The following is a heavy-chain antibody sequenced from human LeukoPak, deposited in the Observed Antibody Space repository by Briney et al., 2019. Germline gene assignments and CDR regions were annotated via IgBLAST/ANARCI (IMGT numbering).Heavy chain of an antibody. CDR3: ARDNSIHERGWWFDP. V-gene: IGHV1-46*01. CDR2: INPRGTST. CDR1: GYSFTSHY. Sequence: ASVKVSCKASGYSFTSHYMHWVRQAPGQGREWMGLINPRGTSTNYAEKFQGRIIMTRDMSTTTDYMELSSLKSDDTAVYYCARDNSIHERGWWFDPWGQGTLVTVSS. D-gene: IGHD4-23*01. J-gene: IGHJ5*02.